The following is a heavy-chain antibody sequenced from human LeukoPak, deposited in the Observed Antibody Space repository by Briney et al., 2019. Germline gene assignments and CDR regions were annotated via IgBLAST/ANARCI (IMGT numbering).Heavy chain of an antibody. D-gene: IGHD5-24*01. V-gene: IGHV3-74*01. CDR3: TREVLADGKTLNY. Sequence: GRSLRLSCAASGFTFSSYSMNWVRQAPGKELVWVSRINNDGSVTTYADSVKGRFNISRDNAKNTLYLQMNSQRAEDTAVYYCTREVLADGKTLNYWGQGTLITVSS. CDR2: INNDGSVT. CDR1: GFTFSSYS. J-gene: IGHJ4*02.